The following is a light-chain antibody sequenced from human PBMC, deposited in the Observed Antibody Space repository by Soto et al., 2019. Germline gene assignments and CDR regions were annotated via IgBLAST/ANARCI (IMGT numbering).Light chain of an antibody. CDR3: LLSYSGARGV. CDR2: DAS. J-gene: IGLJ3*02. CDR1: TGAVTSGHY. Sequence: QAVVTQEPSLTVSPGGTVTLTCGSSTGAVTSGHYPYWFQQKPGQAPRTLIYDASNKHSWTPARLSGSLLGGKAALTLSGAQPEDEAEYYCLLSYSGARGVCGGGTKLTVL. V-gene: IGLV7-46*01.